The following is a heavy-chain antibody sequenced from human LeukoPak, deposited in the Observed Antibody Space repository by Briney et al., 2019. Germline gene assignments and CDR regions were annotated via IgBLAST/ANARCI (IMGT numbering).Heavy chain of an antibody. D-gene: IGHD1-26*01. J-gene: IGHJ6*03. CDR2: INHSGST. Sequence: SETLSLTCAAYGGSFSGYYWSWIRQPPGKGLEWIGEINHSGSTNYNPSLKSRVTISVDTSKNQFSLKLSSVPTAVTAVYYCARREPPYYYYYMDVWGKGTTVTVSS. V-gene: IGHV4-34*01. CDR3: ARREPPYYYYYMDV. CDR1: GGSFSGYY.